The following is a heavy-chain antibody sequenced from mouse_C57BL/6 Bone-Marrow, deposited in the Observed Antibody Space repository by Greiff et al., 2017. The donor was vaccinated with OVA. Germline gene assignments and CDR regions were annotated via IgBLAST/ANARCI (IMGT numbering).Heavy chain of an antibody. D-gene: IGHD4-1*02. V-gene: IGHV1-82*01. CDR3: APQLEEGY. J-gene: IGHJ2*01. CDR2: IYPGDGDT. Sequence: QVQLQQSGPELVKPGASVKISCKASGYAFSSSWMNWVKQRPGKGLEWIGRIYPGDGDTNYNGKFKGKATLTADKSSSTAYMQLSSLTSEDSAVYFCAPQLEEGYWGQGTTLTVSS. CDR1: GYAFSSSW.